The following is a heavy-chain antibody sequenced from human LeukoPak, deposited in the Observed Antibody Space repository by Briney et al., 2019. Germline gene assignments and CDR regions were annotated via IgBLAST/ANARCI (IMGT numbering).Heavy chain of an antibody. D-gene: IGHD1-26*01. CDR2: MNPNSGNT. Sequence: WASVKVSCKASGYTFTSYDINWVRQATAQGLEWMGWMNPNSGNTGYAQKFQGRVTMTRNTSISTAYMELSSLRSEDTAVYYCARRVGRDRRQQALGYWGQGTLVTVSS. V-gene: IGHV1-8*01. CDR1: GYTFTSYD. CDR3: ARRVGRDRRQQALGY. J-gene: IGHJ4*02.